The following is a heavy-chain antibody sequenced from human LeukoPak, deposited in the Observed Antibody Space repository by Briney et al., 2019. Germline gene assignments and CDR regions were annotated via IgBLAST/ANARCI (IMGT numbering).Heavy chain of an antibody. Sequence: SETLSLTCAVYGGSFNSYYWTWVRQTPGKGLEWIGEISHTGDIINFKPSLKSRVTILVDSSKKQFSLRLTSVTAADTGVYYCARVPDITARPCDSWGPGTRVTVS. J-gene: IGHJ4*02. V-gene: IGHV4-34*01. D-gene: IGHD1-1*01. CDR1: GGSFNSYY. CDR3: ARVPDITARPCDS. CDR2: ISHTGDII.